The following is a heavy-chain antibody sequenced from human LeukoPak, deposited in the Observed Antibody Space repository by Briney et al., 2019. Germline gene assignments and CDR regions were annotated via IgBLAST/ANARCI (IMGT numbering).Heavy chain of an antibody. V-gene: IGHV4-39*07. CDR2: IFHTGST. D-gene: IGHD6-13*01. Sequence: SETLSLTCTVSGGSISSNSYYWGWIRQSPGKGLEWIGSIFHTGSTYHNPSLKSRVTISVDTSKNQFSLKLNSVTAADTAVYYCARDHSSSSEDYWGQGTLVTVSS. CDR1: GGSISSNSYY. J-gene: IGHJ4*02. CDR3: ARDHSSSSEDY.